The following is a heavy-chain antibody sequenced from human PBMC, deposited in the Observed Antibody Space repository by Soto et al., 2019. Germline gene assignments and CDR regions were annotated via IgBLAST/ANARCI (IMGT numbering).Heavy chain of an antibody. Sequence: SETLSLTCTVSGGSISSYYWSWIRQPPGKGLEWIGYIYYSGSTNYNPSLKSRVTISVDTSKNQFSLKLSSVTAADTAVYYCTTDHPYYYDGSCYDHWGQGTLVTVSS. J-gene: IGHJ4*02. CDR3: TTDHPYYYDGSCYDH. CDR2: IYYSGST. CDR1: GGSISSYY. V-gene: IGHV4-59*12. D-gene: IGHD3-22*01.